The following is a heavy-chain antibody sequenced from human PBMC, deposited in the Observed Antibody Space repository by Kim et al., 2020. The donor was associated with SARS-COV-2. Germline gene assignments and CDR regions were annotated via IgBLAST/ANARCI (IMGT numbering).Heavy chain of an antibody. D-gene: IGHD1-1*01. Sequence: SETLSLTCTFSGGSISNYYWSWIRQPPGKGLEWIGYIYYSGSTNYTPSLKSRVTISIDTSKNQFSLKLSSVTAADTAMYYCARTGNAGWFDPWGQGTLVTVSS. CDR3: ARTGNAGWFDP. CDR1: GGSISNYY. V-gene: IGHV4-59*01. CDR2: IYYSGST. J-gene: IGHJ5*02.